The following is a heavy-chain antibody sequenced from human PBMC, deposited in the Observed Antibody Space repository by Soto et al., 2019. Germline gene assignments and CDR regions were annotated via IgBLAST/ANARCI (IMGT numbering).Heavy chain of an antibody. J-gene: IGHJ6*02. D-gene: IGHD3-3*01. CDR2: IYYSGST. Sequence: TSETLSLTCTVSGGSISSSSYYWGWLRQPPGKGMERIGSIYYSGSTYYNPSLTSRVTISVDTSNNHFFLKLSCVSAADSSVYYCAREGWIGKRRPYYYYAMYVWVQGTTVTVS. CDR1: GGSISSSSYY. CDR3: AREGWIGKRRPYYYYAMYV. V-gene: IGHV4-39*02.